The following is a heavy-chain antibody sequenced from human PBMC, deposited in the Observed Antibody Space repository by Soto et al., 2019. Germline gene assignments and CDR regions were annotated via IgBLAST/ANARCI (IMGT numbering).Heavy chain of an antibody. CDR3: ASRDPGTSVDY. CDR1: GGSFTSNNG. V-gene: IGHV4-4*02. Sequence: SETLALAGGFSGGSFTSNNGWTWFRQPPGQGLEWIGEIYRTGSTNYNPSLKSRVTISLDKSENQFSLKVTSLTAADTAVYYCASRDPGTSVDYWGQGTLVTVSS. J-gene: IGHJ4*02. CDR2: IYRTGST. D-gene: IGHD1-7*01.